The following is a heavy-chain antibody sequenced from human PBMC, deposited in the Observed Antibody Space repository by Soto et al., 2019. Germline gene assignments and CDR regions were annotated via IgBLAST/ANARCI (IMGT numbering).Heavy chain of an antibody. J-gene: IGHJ5*02. CDR3: AREEVSGWTGWGWFDP. Sequence: QVQLVQSGAEVKKPGASVKVSCKASGYTFTSYAMHWVRQAPGQRLEWMGWINAGNGNTKYSQKFQGRVTITRDTSASTAYMELSSLRSEDTAVYYCAREEVSGWTGWGWFDPWGQGTLVTVSS. D-gene: IGHD6-19*01. V-gene: IGHV1-3*01. CDR2: INAGNGNT. CDR1: GYTFTSYA.